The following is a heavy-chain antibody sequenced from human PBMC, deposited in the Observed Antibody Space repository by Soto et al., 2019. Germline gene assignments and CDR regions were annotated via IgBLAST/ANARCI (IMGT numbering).Heavy chain of an antibody. Sequence: QVQLVQSGAEVKKPGSSVKVSCKASGGTFSNYPISWVRQAPGQGLEWMGGIIPIFGTVNYAQKFQGRVTNTADEYTSTAYMELSSLRSEDTAVYYCARGNHRWLQLWYFDLWGSGTLVTVSS. CDR1: GGTFSNYP. J-gene: IGHJ2*01. D-gene: IGHD5-12*01. V-gene: IGHV1-69*12. CDR2: IIPIFGTV. CDR3: ARGNHRWLQLWYFDL.